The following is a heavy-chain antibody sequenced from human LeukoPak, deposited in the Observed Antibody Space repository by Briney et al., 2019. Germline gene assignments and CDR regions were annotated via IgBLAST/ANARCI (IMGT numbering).Heavy chain of an antibody. Sequence: GGTLRLSCATSGFTFSSYSMNWVRQAPGKGLEWVSAVTDTGDGTYYADSVKGRFTISRDNSKNTVYLQMHSLRVEDTAVYYCTKRVPYSSSSVYFDYWGQGTLVTVSS. CDR2: VTDTGDGT. V-gene: IGHV3-23*01. CDR3: TKRVPYSSSSVYFDY. J-gene: IGHJ4*02. CDR1: GFTFSSYS. D-gene: IGHD6-6*01.